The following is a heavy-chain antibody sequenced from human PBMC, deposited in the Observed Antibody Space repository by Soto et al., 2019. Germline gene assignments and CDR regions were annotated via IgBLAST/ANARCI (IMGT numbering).Heavy chain of an antibody. D-gene: IGHD3-9*01. Sequence: EVQLVESGGGLVQPGGSLRLSCTASGFTFSTYEMNWVRQAPGKGLEWISYISSSSVSTIYYADSVRGRFTISRDNAKNPLFLQMNDLRAEDTAVYYCARDRLSPYDILAGYRFYGMDVWGQGTTVTVSS. CDR3: ARDRLSPYDILAGYRFYGMDV. V-gene: IGHV3-48*03. J-gene: IGHJ6*02. CDR2: ISSSSVSTI. CDR1: GFTFSTYE.